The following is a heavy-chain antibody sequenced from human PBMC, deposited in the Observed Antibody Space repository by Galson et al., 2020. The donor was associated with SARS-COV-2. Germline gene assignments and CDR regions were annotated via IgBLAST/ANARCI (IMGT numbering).Heavy chain of an antibody. V-gene: IGHV3-30*04. CDR2: ISSDGINS. CDR1: VFTFINYV. J-gene: IGHJ4*02. Sequence: GGSLRLSFAASVFTFINYVMHWVLQAPGKGPEGLSVISSDGINSFYADSLKGRFTISRDNSKSTLYLQMNSLRAEDTAVYYCARGGEWELPYYFDYWGQGTLVTVSS. CDR3: ARGGEWELPYYFDY. D-gene: IGHD1-26*01.